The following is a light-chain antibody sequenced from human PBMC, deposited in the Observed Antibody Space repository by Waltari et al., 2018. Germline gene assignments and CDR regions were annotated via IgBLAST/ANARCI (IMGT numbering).Light chain of an antibody. CDR3: QQYGSSPLT. CDR1: QSVSSSY. CDR2: GAS. Sequence: EIVLTQSPGTLSLSPGERATPSCRASQSVSSSYLAWYQQKPGQDPRLLIYGASSRATGIPDRFSGSGSGTDFTLTISRLEPEDFAVYYCQQYGSSPLTFGGGTKVEIK. V-gene: IGKV3-20*01. J-gene: IGKJ4*01.